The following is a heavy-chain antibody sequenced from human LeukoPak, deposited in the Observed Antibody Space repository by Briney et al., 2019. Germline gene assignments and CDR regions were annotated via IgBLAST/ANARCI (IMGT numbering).Heavy chain of an antibody. CDR1: GYMFTAYY. CDR3: AREMRSSKALDY. J-gene: IGHJ4*02. D-gene: IGHD2/OR15-2a*01. Sequence: ASVKVSCKTSGYMFTAYYLHWVRQAPGQGLEWMGMISPTGGTTRFSQKYQGRITITRDMSTSTVYKDLSSLRSEDTAVYYCAREMRSSKALDYWGQGTLVTVSS. CDR2: ISPTGGTT. V-gene: IGHV1-46*01.